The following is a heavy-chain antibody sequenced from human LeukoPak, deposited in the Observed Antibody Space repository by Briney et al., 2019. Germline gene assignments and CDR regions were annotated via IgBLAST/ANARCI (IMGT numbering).Heavy chain of an antibody. CDR2: IWYDGSNK. CDR3: AKGPGSYPYYYYYYMDV. D-gene: IGHD2-15*01. Sequence: PGRFLRLSCAASGFTFSSYGMHWVRQAPGKGLEWVAVIWYDGSNKYYADSVKGRFTISRDNTKNTLYLQMNSLRAEDTAVYYCAKGPGSYPYYYYYYMDVWGKGTTVTVSS. CDR1: GFTFSSYG. V-gene: IGHV3-33*06. J-gene: IGHJ6*03.